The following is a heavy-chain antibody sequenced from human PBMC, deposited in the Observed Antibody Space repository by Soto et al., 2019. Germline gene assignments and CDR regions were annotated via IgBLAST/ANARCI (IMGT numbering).Heavy chain of an antibody. D-gene: IGHD2-2*01. J-gene: IGHJ3*02. CDR1: GFTFSSYA. Sequence: PGGSLRLSCAASGFTFSSYAMHWVRQAPGKGLEWVAVISYDGSNKYYADSVKGRFTISRDNSKNTLYLQMNSLRAEDTAVYYCARSTRKFSSAFDIWGQGTMVTVSS. V-gene: IGHV3-30-3*01. CDR2: ISYDGSNK. CDR3: ARSTRKFSSAFDI.